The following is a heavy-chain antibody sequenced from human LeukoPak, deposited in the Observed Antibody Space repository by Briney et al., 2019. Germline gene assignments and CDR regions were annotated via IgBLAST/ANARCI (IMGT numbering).Heavy chain of an antibody. V-gene: IGHV3-64*01. CDR3: ATASGSQYAEYFQH. J-gene: IGHJ1*01. Sequence: GGSLRLSCAASGFTFSRYAMHWGREAPGKGLEYVSAITSNGGSTYYANSVKARFIISRDNSKNTLYLQLGSLRADDMAMYYCATASGSQYAEYFQHWGQGTLVTVSS. CDR2: ITSNGGST. D-gene: IGHD1-26*01. CDR1: GFTFSRYA.